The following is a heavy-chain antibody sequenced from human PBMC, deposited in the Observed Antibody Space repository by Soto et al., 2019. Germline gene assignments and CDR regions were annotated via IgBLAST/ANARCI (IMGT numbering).Heavy chain of an antibody. Sequence: ASETLSLTCTVSGGSISSSSYYWGWIRQPPGKGLEWIGSIYYSGSTYYNPSLKSRVTISVDTSKNQFSLKLSSVTAADTAVHYCARQGFWSGYPYYYYYGMDVWGQGTTVTVSS. V-gene: IGHV4-39*01. CDR3: ARQGFWSGYPYYYYYGMDV. CDR1: GGSISSSSYY. D-gene: IGHD3-3*01. CDR2: IYYSGST. J-gene: IGHJ6*02.